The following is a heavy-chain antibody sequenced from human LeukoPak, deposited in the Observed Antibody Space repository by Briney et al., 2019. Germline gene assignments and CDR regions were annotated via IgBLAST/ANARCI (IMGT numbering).Heavy chain of an antibody. V-gene: IGHV4-39*07. D-gene: IGHD6-13*01. CDR1: GGSISSSSYY. CDR3: ARAAEYSSSWAYYYYMDV. CDR2: IYYSGST. Sequence: SGTLSLTCTVSGGSISSSSYYWGWIRQPPGKGLEWIGSIYYSGSTYYNPSLKSRVTISVDTSKNQFSLKLSSVTAADTAVYYCARAAEYSSSWAYYYYMDVWGKGTTVTVSS. J-gene: IGHJ6*03.